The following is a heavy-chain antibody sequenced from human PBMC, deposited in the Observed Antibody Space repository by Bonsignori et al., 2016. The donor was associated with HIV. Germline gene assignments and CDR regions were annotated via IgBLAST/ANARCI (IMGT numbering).Heavy chain of an antibody. CDR2: IYPADSDI. J-gene: IGHJ4*02. V-gene: IGHV5-51*01. D-gene: IGHD5-24*01. CDR3: VRQHSYNRDF. Sequence: VRQMPGKGLEWMGLIYPADSDIRYNPSFQGQVTISADKSITTAYLQWSSLKASDTAIYYCVRQHSYNRDFWGQGTQVTVSS.